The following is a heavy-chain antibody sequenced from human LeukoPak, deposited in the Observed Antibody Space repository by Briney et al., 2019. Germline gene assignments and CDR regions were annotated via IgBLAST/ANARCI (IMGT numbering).Heavy chain of an antibody. V-gene: IGHV1-69*05. CDR2: IIPIFGTA. CDR1: RGTFSSYA. J-gene: IGHJ3*02. CDR3: AREWVTTGKTGTHNAFDI. D-gene: IGHD1-7*01. Sequence: ASVKVSCKASRGTFSSYAISWVRQAPGQGLEWMGGIIPIFGTANYAQKFQGRVTITTDESTSTAYMELSSLRSEDTAVYYCAREWVTTGKTGTHNAFDIWGQGTMVTVSS.